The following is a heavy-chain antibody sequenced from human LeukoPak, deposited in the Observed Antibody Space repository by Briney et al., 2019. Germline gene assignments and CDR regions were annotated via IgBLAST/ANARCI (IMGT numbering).Heavy chain of an antibody. Sequence: VASVKVSCKVSGYTLTELSMHWVRQAPGKGLEWMGGFDPEDGETIYAQKFQGRVTITEDPSTDTAYMELSSLRSEDTAVYYCATDTSMITFGGVNIFDYWGQGTLVTVSS. CDR1: GYTLTELS. J-gene: IGHJ4*02. CDR2: FDPEDGET. D-gene: IGHD3-16*01. V-gene: IGHV1-24*01. CDR3: ATDTSMITFGGVNIFDY.